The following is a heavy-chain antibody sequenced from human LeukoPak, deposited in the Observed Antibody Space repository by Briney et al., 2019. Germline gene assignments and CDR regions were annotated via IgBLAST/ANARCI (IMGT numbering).Heavy chain of an antibody. CDR3: AKDGVYSNYGY. Sequence: GGSLRLSCAASGFTFSSYAMSWVRQAPGKGLEWVSAISGSGGSTYYADSVKGRFTISRDNSKNTLYLQMNSLRAEDTALYYCAKDGVYSNYGYWGQGTLVTVSS. J-gene: IGHJ4*02. D-gene: IGHD4-11*01. CDR1: GFTFSSYA. V-gene: IGHV3-23*01. CDR2: ISGSGGST.